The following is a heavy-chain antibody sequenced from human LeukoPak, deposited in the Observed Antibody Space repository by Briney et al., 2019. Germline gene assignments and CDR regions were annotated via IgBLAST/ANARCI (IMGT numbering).Heavy chain of an antibody. Sequence: GGSLRLSCAASGFTFSSYGMHWVRQAPGKGLEWVAFIRYDGSNKYYADSVKGRFTISRDNSKNTLYLQMNSLRAEDTAVYYCAKKNGYTYPLANWGQGTLVTVSS. CDR2: IRYDGSNK. CDR1: GFTFSSYG. CDR3: AKKNGYTYPLAN. D-gene: IGHD5-18*01. V-gene: IGHV3-30*02. J-gene: IGHJ4*02.